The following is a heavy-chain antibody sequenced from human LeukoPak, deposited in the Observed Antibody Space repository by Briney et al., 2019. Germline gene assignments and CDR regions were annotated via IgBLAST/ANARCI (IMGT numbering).Heavy chain of an antibody. Sequence: QTGGSLRPSYAASGFTVSSNYMSWVRQAPGKGLEWVSAISGSGGSTYYADSVKGRFTISSDNSKNTLYLQMNSLRAEDTAVYYCAKSYGSGSYQTIDYWGQGTLVTVSS. D-gene: IGHD3-10*01. J-gene: IGHJ4*02. CDR2: ISGSGGST. CDR1: GFTVSSNY. CDR3: AKSYGSGSYQTIDY. V-gene: IGHV3-23*01.